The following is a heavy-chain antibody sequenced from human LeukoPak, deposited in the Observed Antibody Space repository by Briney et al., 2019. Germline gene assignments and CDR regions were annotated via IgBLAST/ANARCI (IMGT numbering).Heavy chain of an antibody. J-gene: IGHJ4*02. V-gene: IGHV1-69*13. Sequence: SVKVSCKASGGTFSSYAISWVRQAPGQGLEWIGGIIPIFGTANYAQKFQGRVTITADESTSTAYMELSSLRSEDTAVYYCARGSWIQLWSGYDYWGQGTLVTVSS. CDR3: ARGSWIQLWSGYDY. CDR2: IIPIFGTA. D-gene: IGHD5-18*01. CDR1: GGTFSSYA.